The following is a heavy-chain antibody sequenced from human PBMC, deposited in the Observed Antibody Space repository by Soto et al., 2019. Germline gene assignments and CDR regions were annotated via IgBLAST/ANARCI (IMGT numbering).Heavy chain of an antibody. V-gene: IGHV4-31*03. CDR1: GDSMGTGGHY. Sequence: SETLSLTCTVSGDSMGTGGHYYNWIRQVPGKGLEWIGYIYYSGATHYSPSLRARATISRDTSKNHFSLTLTSVTAADTAVYYCASSLGSGNYYNIPASWGQGILVTVSS. D-gene: IGHD3-10*01. CDR2: IYYSGAT. J-gene: IGHJ5*01. CDR3: ASSLGSGNYYNIPAS.